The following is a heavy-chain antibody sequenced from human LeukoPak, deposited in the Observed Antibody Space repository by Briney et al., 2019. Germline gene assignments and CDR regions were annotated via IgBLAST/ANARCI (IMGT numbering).Heavy chain of an antibody. D-gene: IGHD6-13*01. V-gene: IGHV3-30*02. J-gene: IGHJ4*02. CDR1: GFTFSNHG. Sequence: GGSLRLSCAASGFTFSNHGMHWVRQAPGKGLEWVAFVGYDETNKYYADSVKGRFTISRDNSRNTLYLQMNNLRADETAVYYCAKDLGKYSTSWSDYWGQGTLVIVSX. CDR3: AKDLGKYSTSWSDY. CDR2: VGYDETNK.